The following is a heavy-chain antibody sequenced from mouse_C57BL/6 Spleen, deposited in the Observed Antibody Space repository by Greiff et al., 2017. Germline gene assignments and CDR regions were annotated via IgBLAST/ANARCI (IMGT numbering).Heavy chain of an antibody. D-gene: IGHD2-5*01. Sequence: QVQLKESGPGLVAPSQSLSITCTVSGFSLTSYAISWVRQPPGKGLEWLGVIWTGGGTNYNSALKSRLSISKDNSKSQVFLKRSSLQTDDTARYYCARSYYSNYENYARDYWGQGTSVTVSS. V-gene: IGHV2-9-1*01. CDR3: ARSYYSNYENYARDY. CDR2: IWTGGGT. J-gene: IGHJ4*01. CDR1: GFSLTSYA.